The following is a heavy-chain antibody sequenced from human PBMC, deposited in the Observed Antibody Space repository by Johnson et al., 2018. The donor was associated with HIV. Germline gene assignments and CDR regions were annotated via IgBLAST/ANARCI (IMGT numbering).Heavy chain of an antibody. V-gene: IGHV3-30*03. J-gene: IGHJ3*02. CDR1: GFTFGSYG. CDR3: AARRRDGYPYDAFDI. D-gene: IGHD5-18*01. Sequence: QLVESGGGVVQPGRSLRLSCAASGFTFGSYGMHWVRQAPGKGLEWVAVISYDGSDKYYPDSVKGRFTISRDNSKNTVYLQMNSLRAEDTAVYYCAARRRDGYPYDAFDIWGQGTMVTVSS. CDR2: ISYDGSDK.